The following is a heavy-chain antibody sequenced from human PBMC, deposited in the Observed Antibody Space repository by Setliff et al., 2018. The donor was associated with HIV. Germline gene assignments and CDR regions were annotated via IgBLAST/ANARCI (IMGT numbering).Heavy chain of an antibody. CDR1: GDSIRGYY. J-gene: IGHJ4*02. CDR2: VFYTGFA. Sequence: PSETLSLTCTVSGDSIRGYYWSWIRQPPGKGLEWMGYVFYTGFAAYNPSLKSRLTISDDTSKSQFSLRLTSVTAADTAIYYCARQVSIPGVAITPVDYWGQGALVTVSS. D-gene: IGHD5-12*01. V-gene: IGHV4-59*08. CDR3: ARQVSIPGVAITPVDY.